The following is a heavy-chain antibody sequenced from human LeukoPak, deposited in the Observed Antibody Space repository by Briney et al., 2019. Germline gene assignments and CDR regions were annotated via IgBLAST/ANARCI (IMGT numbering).Heavy chain of an antibody. Sequence: SETLSLTCAVSGVSIRSYYWSWIRQPPGKGLEWIGEINHSGSTNYNPSLKSRVTISVDTSKNQFSLKLSSVTAADTAVYYCARVPGYCSGGSCYTHDYWGQGTLVTVSS. V-gene: IGHV4-34*01. CDR3: ARVPGYCSGGSCYTHDY. CDR2: INHSGST. CDR1: GVSIRSYY. D-gene: IGHD2-15*01. J-gene: IGHJ4*02.